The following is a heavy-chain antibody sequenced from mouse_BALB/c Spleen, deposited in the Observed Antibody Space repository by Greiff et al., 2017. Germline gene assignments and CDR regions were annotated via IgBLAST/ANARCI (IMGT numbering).Heavy chain of an antibody. V-gene: IGHV2-6-7*01. CDR2: IWGDGST. CDR1: GFSLTGYG. D-gene: IGHD2-1*01. J-gene: IGHJ2*01. Sequence: VKVEESGPGLVAPSQSLSITCTVSGFSLTGYGVNWVRQPPGKGLEWLGMIWGDGSTDYNSALKSRLSISKDNSKSQVFLKMNSLQTDDTARYYCARGRGSTMYYFDYWGQGTTLTVSS. CDR3: ARGRGSTMYYFDY.